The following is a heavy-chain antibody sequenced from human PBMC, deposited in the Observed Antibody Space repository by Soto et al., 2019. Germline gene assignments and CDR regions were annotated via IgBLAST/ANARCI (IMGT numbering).Heavy chain of an antibody. J-gene: IGHJ6*02. V-gene: IGHV3-74*01. Sequence: GGSLRLSCAASGFTFSSYWMHWVRQAPGKGLVWVSRINSDGSSTSYADSVKGRFTISRDNAKNTLYLQMNILRAEDTAVYYCARAWTYYYGMDVWGQGTTVTVSS. D-gene: IGHD5-12*01. CDR2: INSDGSST. CDR1: GFTFSSYW. CDR3: ARAWTYYYGMDV.